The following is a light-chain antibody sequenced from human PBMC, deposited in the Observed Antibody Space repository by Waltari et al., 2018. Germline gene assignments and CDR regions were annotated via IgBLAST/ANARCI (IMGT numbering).Light chain of an antibody. Sequence: EIVLTQSPGTLSLSPGERVTLYCRASQTVRTTYLAWYQQKPGQAPTLLIYGASSRATGIPDRFSGSGSGTDFSLTISSLEPEDFAVYYCQQYDISPLTFGGGTKVEIK. CDR1: QTVRTTY. CDR2: GAS. CDR3: QQYDISPLT. J-gene: IGKJ4*01. V-gene: IGKV3-20*01.